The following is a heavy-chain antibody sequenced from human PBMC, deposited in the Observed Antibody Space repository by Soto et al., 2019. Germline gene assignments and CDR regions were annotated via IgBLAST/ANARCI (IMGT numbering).Heavy chain of an antibody. D-gene: IGHD3-3*01. CDR3: ATGKRFYYYGMDV. J-gene: IGHJ6*02. Sequence: ASVKVSCKASGYTFTNYAIYWVRQAPGQGLEWMGWINAGNRITEYSQKLQGRVTITRDTSASTAYMELSSLRSEDTAVYYCATGKRFYYYGMDVWGQGTMVTVSS. V-gene: IGHV1-3*01. CDR2: INAGNRIT. CDR1: GYTFTNYA.